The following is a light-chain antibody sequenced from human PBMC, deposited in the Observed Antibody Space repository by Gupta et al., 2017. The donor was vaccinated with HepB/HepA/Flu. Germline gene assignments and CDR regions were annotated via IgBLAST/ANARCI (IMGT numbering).Light chain of an antibody. V-gene: IGLV1-51*01. Sequence: QSVLTQPPSVSAAPGQKVTISCTGSSSNIGNNYVSWYHQLPAPDPKLLIFYRSKRPSGMPDRFLCYKSGTSATPRTTGLQTGEEADDYYGKSDNSRNTLVFGGGTKLTVL. CDR3: GKSDNSRNTLV. J-gene: IGLJ2*01. CDR2: YRS. CDR1: SSNIGNNY.